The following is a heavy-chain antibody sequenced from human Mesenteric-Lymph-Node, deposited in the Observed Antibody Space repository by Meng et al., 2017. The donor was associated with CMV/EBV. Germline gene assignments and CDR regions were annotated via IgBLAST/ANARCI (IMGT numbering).Heavy chain of an antibody. CDR2: IWYDGSNK. J-gene: IGHJ4*02. CDR3: AKMVGSSWFDY. V-gene: IGHV3-33*06. D-gene: IGHD6-13*01. CDR1: GFTCSSYG. Sequence: LSCAASGFTCSSYGMHWVRQAPGKGLEWVAVIWYDGSNKYYADSVKGRFTISRDNSKNTLYLQMNSLRAEDTAVYYCAKMVGSSWFDYWGQGTLVTVSS.